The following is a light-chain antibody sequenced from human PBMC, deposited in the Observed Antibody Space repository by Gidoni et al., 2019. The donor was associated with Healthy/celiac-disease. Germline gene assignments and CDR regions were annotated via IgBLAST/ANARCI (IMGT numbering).Light chain of an antibody. CDR3: HQSYRTLPFT. V-gene: IGKV1-39*01. CDR2: AAS. Sequence: DMEMTQAPSSLSASVGDRVTITCRASQSISSYVNWYQQKPGKAPKLLIYAASSLQSGVPSRFCGIVSWPDFTLTLFRLQPADFATYYCHQSYRTLPFTFGPGTNVDIK. J-gene: IGKJ3*01. CDR1: QSISSY.